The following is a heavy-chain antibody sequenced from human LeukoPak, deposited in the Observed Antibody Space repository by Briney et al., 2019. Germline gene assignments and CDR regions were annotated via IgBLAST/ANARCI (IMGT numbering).Heavy chain of an antibody. CDR2: INHSGST. J-gene: IGHJ4*02. CDR1: GGSFSGYY. D-gene: IGHD6-13*01. CDR3: ARGRLAAAGSYYFDY. V-gene: IGHV4-34*01. Sequence: SETLSLTCAVYGGSFSGYYWSWIRQPPGKGLEWIGEINHSGSTNYNPSLKSRVTISVDTSKNQFSLKLSSVTAADTAVYYCARGRLAAAGSYYFDYGGQGTLVTVSS.